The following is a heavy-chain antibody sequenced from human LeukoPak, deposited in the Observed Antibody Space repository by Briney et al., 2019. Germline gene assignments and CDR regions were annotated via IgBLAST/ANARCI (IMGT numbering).Heavy chain of an antibody. CDR1: GYTFTSYY. V-gene: IGHV1-46*01. J-gene: IGHJ5*02. CDR2: IHPNGGST. Sequence: GASVKVSCKTSGYTFTSYYMHWVRQAPGQGLEWMGMIHPNGGSTTYAQKFQGRVTMTRDTSTSIVYMELSSLRSEDTAVYYCARSPRWGVTVIEGWFDTWGQGTLVTVSS. CDR3: ARSPRWGVTVIEGWFDT. D-gene: IGHD3-22*01.